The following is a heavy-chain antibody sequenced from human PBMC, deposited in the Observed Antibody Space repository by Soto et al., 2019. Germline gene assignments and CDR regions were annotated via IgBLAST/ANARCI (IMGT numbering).Heavy chain of an antibody. V-gene: IGHV3-30-3*01. CDR1: GFTFSSYA. D-gene: IGHD2-15*01. J-gene: IGHJ6*02. Sequence: PGGSLRLSCAASGFTFSSYAMHWVRQAPGKGLEWVAVISYDGSNKYYADSVKGRFTISRDNSKNTLYLQMNSLRAEDTAVYYCARDSTGRDGFYYYGMDVWGQGTTVTVSS. CDR2: ISYDGSNK. CDR3: ARDSTGRDGFYYYGMDV.